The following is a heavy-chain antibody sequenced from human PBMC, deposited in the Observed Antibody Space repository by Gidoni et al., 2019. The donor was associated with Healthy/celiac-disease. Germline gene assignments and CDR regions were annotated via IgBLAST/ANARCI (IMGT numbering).Heavy chain of an antibody. CDR3: ARDQSITIFGVVRPYGMDV. J-gene: IGHJ6*02. CDR2: IYYSGST. CDR1: GGSISSGAYY. Sequence: QVQLQESGPGLVKPSQTLSLTCTVSGGSISSGAYYWSWIRQHPGKGLEWIGYIYYSGSTYYNPSLKSRVTISVDTSKNQFSLKLSSVTAADTAVYYCARDQSITIFGVVRPYGMDVWGQGTTVTVSS. V-gene: IGHV4-31*03. D-gene: IGHD3-3*01.